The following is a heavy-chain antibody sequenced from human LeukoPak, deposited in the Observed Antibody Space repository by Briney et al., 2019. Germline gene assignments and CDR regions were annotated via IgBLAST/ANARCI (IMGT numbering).Heavy chain of an antibody. J-gene: IGHJ4*02. D-gene: IGHD2-2*01. CDR2: ISGSGGST. CDR3: AKGTIVVVPAATFDY. V-gene: IGHV3-23*01. Sequence: GGSLRLSCGASGFIFSSYWMSWVRQAPGKGLEWVSAISGSGGSTYYADSVKGRFTISRDNSKNTLYLQMNSLRAEDTAVYYRAKGTIVVVPAATFDYWGQGTLVTVSS. CDR1: GFIFSSYW.